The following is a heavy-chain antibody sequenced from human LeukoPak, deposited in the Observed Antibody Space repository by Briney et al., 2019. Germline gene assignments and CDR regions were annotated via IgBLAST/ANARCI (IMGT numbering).Heavy chain of an antibody. CDR3: ASGYYDSSGSPFAFDI. Sequence: SETLSLTCTVSGGSISSYYWSWIRQPAGKGLEWNGRIYTSGSTNYNPSLKSRVTMSVDTSKNQFSLKLSSVTAADTAVYYCASGYYDSSGSPFAFDIWGQGTMVTVSS. CDR1: GGSISSYY. D-gene: IGHD3-22*01. V-gene: IGHV4-4*07. J-gene: IGHJ3*02. CDR2: IYTSGST.